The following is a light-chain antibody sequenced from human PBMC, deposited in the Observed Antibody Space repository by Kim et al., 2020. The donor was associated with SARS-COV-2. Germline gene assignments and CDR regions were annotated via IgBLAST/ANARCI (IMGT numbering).Light chain of an antibody. CDR2: GNS. J-gene: IGLJ1*01. CDR3: QSYDSSLSGSGV. CDR1: SSNIGAGYY. V-gene: IGLV1-40*01. Sequence: VIISCTGSSSNIGAGYYVNWYQQLPGTAPKLLIYGNSNRPSGVPDRFSGSKSGTSASLAITGLQAEDEADYYCQSYDSSLSGSGVFGTGTKVTVL.